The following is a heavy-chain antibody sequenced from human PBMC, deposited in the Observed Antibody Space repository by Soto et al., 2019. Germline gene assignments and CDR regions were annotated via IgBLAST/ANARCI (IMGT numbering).Heavy chain of an antibody. V-gene: IGHV1-46*01. CDR2: INPSGGST. J-gene: IGHJ3*02. D-gene: IGHD3-22*01. Sequence: AASVKVSCKASGYTFTSYYMHWVRQAPGQGLEWMGIINPSGGSTSYAQKLQGRVTMTTDTSTSTAYMELRSLRSDDTAVYYCASQSSYYDSSVGPNAFDIWGQGTMVTVSS. CDR1: GYTFTSYY. CDR3: ASQSSYYDSSVGPNAFDI.